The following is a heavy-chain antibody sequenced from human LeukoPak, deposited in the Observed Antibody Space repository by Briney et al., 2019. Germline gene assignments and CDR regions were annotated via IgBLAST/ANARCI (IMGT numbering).Heavy chain of an antibody. D-gene: IGHD3-22*01. CDR3: ARDPSNSSGYHAHFDS. J-gene: IGHJ4*02. V-gene: IGHV1-18*01. CDR1: GYTFTSYG. Sequence: ASVKVSCKASGYTFTSYGISWVRQAPGQGLEWMGWISCYNGDTIYAQNVQGRVTMTTDASTRTVYIELRNLGSDDTAMYYCARDPSNSSGYHAHFDSWGQGTLVTVSS. CDR2: ISCYNGDT.